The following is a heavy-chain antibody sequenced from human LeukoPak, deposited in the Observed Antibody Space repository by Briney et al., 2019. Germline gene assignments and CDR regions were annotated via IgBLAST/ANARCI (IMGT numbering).Heavy chain of an antibody. V-gene: IGHV4-59*01. CDR3: ARDVTVGDYAFDY. D-gene: IGHD4-17*01. J-gene: IGHJ4*02. Sequence: SETLSLTCSVSGGSISGYYWSWIRQPPGQGLEWIGYIYYTGTTNYNPSLKSRVTISVDMSKNQFSLKLTSVTAADTAVYYCARDVTVGDYAFDYWGQGTLVTVSS. CDR2: IYYTGTT. CDR1: GGSISGYY.